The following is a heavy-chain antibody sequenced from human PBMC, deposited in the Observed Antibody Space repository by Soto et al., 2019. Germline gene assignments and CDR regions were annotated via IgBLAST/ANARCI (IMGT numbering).Heavy chain of an antibody. V-gene: IGHV2-70*20. CDR3: ARIPVPAAEFYGMDV. Sequence: SGPTLVNPTQTLTLTCTFSGFSLSTSGMCVGWVRQPPGKALEWLALIDWHDDKYYRTSLKTRLTISKDTSKNHVVLTMSNMDPVDNATYYCARIPVPAAEFYGMDVWGQGTTVTVSS. J-gene: IGHJ6*02. CDR2: IDWHDDK. CDR1: GFSLSTSGMC. D-gene: IGHD2-2*01.